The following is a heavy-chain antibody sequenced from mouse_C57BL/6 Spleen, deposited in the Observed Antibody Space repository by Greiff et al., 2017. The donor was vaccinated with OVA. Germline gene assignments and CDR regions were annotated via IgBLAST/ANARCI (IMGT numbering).Heavy chain of an antibody. V-gene: IGHV5-17*01. D-gene: IGHD2-3*01. J-gene: IGHJ4*01. Sequence: EVMLVESGGGLVKPGGSLKLSCAASGFTFSDYGMHWVRQAPEQGLEWVAYISSGSSTIYYADTVKGRFTISRDNAKNTLFLQMTSLRSEDTAMYYGARDGYYEDYAMDYWGQGTSVTVSS. CDR3: ARDGYYEDYAMDY. CDR1: GFTFSDYG. CDR2: ISSGSSTI.